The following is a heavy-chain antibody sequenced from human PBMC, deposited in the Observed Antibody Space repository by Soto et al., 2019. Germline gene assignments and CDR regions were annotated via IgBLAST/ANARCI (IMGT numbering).Heavy chain of an antibody. CDR3: ARDGGVYDFWSGYYSNYYYYMDV. J-gene: IGHJ6*03. CDR1: GYTFTSYG. CDR2: ISAYNGNT. V-gene: IGHV1-18*01. Sequence: ASVKVSCKASGYTFTSYGISWVRQAPGQGLEGMGWISAYNGNTNYAQKLQGRVTMTTDTSTSTAYMELRSLRSDDTAVYYCARDGGVYDFWSGYYSNYYYYMDVWGKGTTVTVSS. D-gene: IGHD3-3*01.